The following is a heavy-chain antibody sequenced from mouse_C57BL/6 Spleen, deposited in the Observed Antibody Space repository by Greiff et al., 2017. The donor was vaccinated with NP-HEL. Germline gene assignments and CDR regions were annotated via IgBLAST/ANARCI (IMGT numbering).Heavy chain of an antibody. CDR2: ISSGSSTI. CDR3: ARHYSKGYYAMDY. Sequence: EVMLVESGGGLVKPGGSLKLSCAASGFTFSDYGMHWVRQAPEKGLEWVAYISSGSSTIYYADTVKGRFTISRDNAKNTLFLQMTSLRSEDTAMYYCARHYSKGYYAMDYWGQRTSVTVSS. CDR1: GFTFSDYG. J-gene: IGHJ4*01. D-gene: IGHD2-5*01. V-gene: IGHV5-17*01.